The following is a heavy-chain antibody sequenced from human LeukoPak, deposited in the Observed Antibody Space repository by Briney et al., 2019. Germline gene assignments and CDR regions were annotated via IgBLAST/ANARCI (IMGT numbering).Heavy chain of an antibody. CDR1: GYTFTSYG. J-gene: IGHJ6*03. Sequence: ASVKVSCKASGYTFTSYGISWVRQAPGQGLEWMGWISAYNGNTNYAQRLQGRVTMTTDTSTSTAYMELSSLRSEDTAVYYCATVPAATDYYYMDVWGKGTTVTVSS. CDR3: ATVPAATDYYYMDV. D-gene: IGHD2-2*01. CDR2: ISAYNGNT. V-gene: IGHV1-18*01.